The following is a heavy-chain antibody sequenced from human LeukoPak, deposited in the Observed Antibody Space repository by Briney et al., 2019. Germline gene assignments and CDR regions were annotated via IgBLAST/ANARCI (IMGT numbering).Heavy chain of an antibody. D-gene: IGHD3-10*01. CDR2: VYYSESP. Sequence: SETLSLTCTVSGGSISSYYWSWIRQPPGKGLEWIGYVYYSESPNYNPSLKSRVTISIDTSMNHFSLRLSSVTAADTAVYYCARGGDYYGSGTYYAFDPWGQGTLVTVSS. CDR1: GGSISSYY. J-gene: IGHJ5*02. V-gene: IGHV4-59*01. CDR3: ARGGDYYGSGTYYAFDP.